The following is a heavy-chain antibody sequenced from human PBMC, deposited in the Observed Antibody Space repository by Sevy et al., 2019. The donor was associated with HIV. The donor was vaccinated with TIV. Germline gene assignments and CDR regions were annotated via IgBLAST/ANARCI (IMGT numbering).Heavy chain of an antibody. Sequence: SETLSLTCAVYGGSFSGYYWSWIRQPPGKGLEWIGEINHSGSTNYNPSLKSRVTISVDTSKNQFSLKLGSVTAADTAVYYCARGRNSGSYYGIYGAFDIWGQGTMVTVSS. CDR2: INHSGST. CDR3: ARGRNSGSYYGIYGAFDI. CDR1: GGSFSGYY. V-gene: IGHV4-34*01. J-gene: IGHJ3*02. D-gene: IGHD1-26*01.